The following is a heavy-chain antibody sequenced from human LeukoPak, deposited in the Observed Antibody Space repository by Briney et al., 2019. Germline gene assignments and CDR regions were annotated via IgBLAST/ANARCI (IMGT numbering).Heavy chain of an antibody. J-gene: IGHJ2*01. Sequence: GGSLRLSCAASGFTFSSYSMNWVRQAPGKGLEWVSYISTSVSTIYYADSVKGRFTISRDNAKNSPYLQMNSLRAEDTAVYYCARVAGDLWSGPSPYWYFDLWGRGTLVTVSS. CDR2: ISTSVSTI. D-gene: IGHD3-3*01. V-gene: IGHV3-48*01. CDR1: GFTFSSYS. CDR3: ARVAGDLWSGPSPYWYFDL.